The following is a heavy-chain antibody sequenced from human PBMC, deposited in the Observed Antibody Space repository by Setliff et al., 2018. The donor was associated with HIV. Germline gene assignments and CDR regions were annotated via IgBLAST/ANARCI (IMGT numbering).Heavy chain of an antibody. J-gene: IGHJ4*02. D-gene: IGHD2-2*01. CDR2: FYTSGTT. Sequence: SETLSLTCSVSGGSLSSGSHYCTWLRQAAGKGLEWIGHFYTSGTTNYNPSLESRVTISVDTSKNQFSLKLSSVTAADTAVYYCARASSDIPGVDSNYFDDWGQGTLVTVSS. CDR3: ARASSDIPGVDSNYFDD. V-gene: IGHV4-61*09. CDR1: GGSLSSGSHY.